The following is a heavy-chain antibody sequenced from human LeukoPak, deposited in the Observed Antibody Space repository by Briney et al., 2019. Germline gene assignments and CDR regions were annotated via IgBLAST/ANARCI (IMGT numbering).Heavy chain of an antibody. J-gene: IGHJ3*02. D-gene: IGHD3-22*01. CDR2: INPNSGGT. CDR3: ARPYYYDSPDAFDI. Sequence: ASVKVSCKASGYTFTGSYMHWVRQAPGQGLEWMGRINPNSGGTNYAQKFQGRVTMTRDTSISTAYMELSRLRSDDTAVYYCARPYYYDSPDAFDIWGQGTMVTVSS. CDR1: GYTFTGSY. V-gene: IGHV1-2*06.